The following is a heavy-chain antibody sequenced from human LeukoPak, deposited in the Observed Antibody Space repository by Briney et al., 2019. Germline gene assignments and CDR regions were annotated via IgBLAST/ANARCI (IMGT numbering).Heavy chain of an antibody. CDR2: ISAYNGNT. CDR1: GGTFSSYA. CDR3: ARAKGSSGWYFFDY. V-gene: IGHV1-18*01. D-gene: IGHD6-19*01. J-gene: IGHJ4*02. Sequence: ASVKVSCKASGGTFSSYAISWVRQAPGQGLEWMGWISAYNGNTNYAQKLQGRVTMTTDTSTSTAYMELRSLRSDDTAVYYCARAKGSSGWYFFDYWGQGTLVTVSS.